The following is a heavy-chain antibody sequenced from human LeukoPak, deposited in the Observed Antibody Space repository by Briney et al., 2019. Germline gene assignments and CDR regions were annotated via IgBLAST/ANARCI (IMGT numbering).Heavy chain of an antibody. CDR2: IRYDGSNK. Sequence: GGSPRLSCAASGFTFSSYGMHWVRQAPGKGLEWVAFIRYDGSNKYYADSVKGRFTISRDNSKNTLYLQMNSLRAEDTAVYYCAKDTGDIVATIFDYWGQGTLVTVSS. V-gene: IGHV3-30*02. CDR1: GFTFSSYG. CDR3: AKDTGDIVATIFDY. D-gene: IGHD5-12*01. J-gene: IGHJ4*02.